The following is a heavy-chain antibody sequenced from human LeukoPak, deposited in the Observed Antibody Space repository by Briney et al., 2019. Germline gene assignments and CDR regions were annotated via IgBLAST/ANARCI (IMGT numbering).Heavy chain of an antibody. CDR3: ARDPGQLGPYWHFDL. D-gene: IGHD6-6*01. V-gene: IGHV3-21*01. CDR2: ISSSSSYI. CDR1: GFTFSSYS. Sequence: GGSLRLSCAVSGFTFSSYSMNWVRQAPGKGLEWVSSISSSSSYIYYADSVKGRFTISRDNAKNSLYLQMNSRRAEDTAVDYCARDPGQLGPYWHFDLWGRGTLVTVSS. J-gene: IGHJ2*01.